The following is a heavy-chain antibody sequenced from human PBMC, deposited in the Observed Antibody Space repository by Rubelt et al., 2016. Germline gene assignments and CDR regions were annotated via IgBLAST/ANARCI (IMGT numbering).Heavy chain of an antibody. D-gene: IGHD7-27*01. CDR1: GYTFSGYY. CDR2: INPSSGAT. J-gene: IGHJ4*02. CDR3: ARVGNWGIDH. V-gene: IGHV1-2*06. Sequence: QVQLVQSGAEVKKPGASVKVSCKASGYTFSGYYMHWVRQAPGQGLEWLGRINPSSGATTFAQKFQARVTMTRDPSNSSAYMELSGLRSDDTAVYYGARVGNWGIDHWGQGTLVTVSS.